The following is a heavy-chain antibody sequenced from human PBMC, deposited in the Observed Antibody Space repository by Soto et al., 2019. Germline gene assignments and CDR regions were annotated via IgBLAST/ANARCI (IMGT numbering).Heavy chain of an antibody. CDR2: VSGSGGST. CDR3: AKDIVVVVAATPQDLDY. Sequence: PGAALRLSCSAPGFNFSRYPKSSDRQAPGKGVEGVAAVSGSGGSTYYADSLKGRFTIARDNSKDTLYPQMNSLRAEDTAVYYCAKDIVVVVAATPQDLDYWGQGTLVTVSS. J-gene: IGHJ4*02. V-gene: IGHV3-23*01. D-gene: IGHD2-15*01. CDR1: GFNFSRYP.